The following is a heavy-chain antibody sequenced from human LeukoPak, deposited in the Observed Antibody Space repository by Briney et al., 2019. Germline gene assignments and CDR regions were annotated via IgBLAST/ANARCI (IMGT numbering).Heavy chain of an antibody. Sequence: ASVKVSCKSSGYTFTSYGIRWVRQAPGQGLEWMGWINAYNGNTNYAQKLQGRVTMTTDTSTSTAYMELRSLRSDDTAVYYCARARLYSSSSSWFDPWGQGTLVTVSS. D-gene: IGHD6-6*01. CDR1: GYTFTSYG. V-gene: IGHV1-18*01. J-gene: IGHJ5*02. CDR2: INAYNGNT. CDR3: ARARLYSSSSSWFDP.